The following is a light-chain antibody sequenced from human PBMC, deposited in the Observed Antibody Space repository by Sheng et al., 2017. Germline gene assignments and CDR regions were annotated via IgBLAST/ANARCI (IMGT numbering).Light chain of an antibody. CDR3: QQYYIYPMS. CDR2: GAS. V-gene: IGKV1-16*02. Sequence: DIQMTQSPSSMSASVGDRVTITCRASQAIGNSLAWFQQKPGKAPKSLIYGASILQPGVPSKFSGSGSGTDFTLTITSLQPEDFATYYCQQYYIYPMSFGPGTKVDIK. J-gene: IGKJ3*01. CDR1: QAIGNS.